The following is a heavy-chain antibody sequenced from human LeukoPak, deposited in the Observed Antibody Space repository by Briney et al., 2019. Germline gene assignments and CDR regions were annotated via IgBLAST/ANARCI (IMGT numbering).Heavy chain of an antibody. CDR2: IYPADSDT. Sequence: GASLLISSWGSGCSFTNYWICWVRQMPGKGLEWMGVIYPADSDTRYSPSFQGQVTISADKSITTAYLQWSSLKASDTPMYYCARRSLSFGEPFDYWGQGTLVTVSS. CDR1: GCSFTNYW. CDR3: ARRSLSFGEPFDY. V-gene: IGHV5-51*01. D-gene: IGHD3-10*01. J-gene: IGHJ4*02.